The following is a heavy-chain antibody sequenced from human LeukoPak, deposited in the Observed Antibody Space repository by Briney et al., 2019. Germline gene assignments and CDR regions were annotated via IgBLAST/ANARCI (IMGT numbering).Heavy chain of an antibody. CDR2: ISWNSGSI. J-gene: IGHJ4*02. Sequence: LRLSCAASGFTFDDYAMHWVRQAPGKGLEWVSGISWNSGSIGYADSVKGRFTISRDNAKNSLYLQMNSLRPEDTALYYCAKERWHSSSWYSFDYWGQGTLVTVSS. CDR3: AKERWHSSSWYSFDY. V-gene: IGHV3-9*01. CDR1: GFTFDDYA. D-gene: IGHD6-13*01.